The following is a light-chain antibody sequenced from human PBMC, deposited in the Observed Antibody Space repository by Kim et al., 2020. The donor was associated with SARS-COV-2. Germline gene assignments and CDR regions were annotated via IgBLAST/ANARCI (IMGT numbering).Light chain of an antibody. J-gene: IGKJ1*01. CDR3: QRYDTAPRT. CDR2: AAS. Sequence: ASVGDSVTLTCLARQGISNSLAWYQQKPGKVPKLLIYAASTLQSGVPSRFSGSGSGTDFTLTVSSLQPEDVATYYCQRYDTAPRTFGQGTKVDIK. V-gene: IGKV1-27*01. CDR1: QGISNS.